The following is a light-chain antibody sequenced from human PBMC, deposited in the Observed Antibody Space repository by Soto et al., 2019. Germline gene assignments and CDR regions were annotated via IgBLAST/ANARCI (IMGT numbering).Light chain of an antibody. CDR3: SSYTRSNTWV. CDR1: SSDVGGYDY. J-gene: IGLJ3*02. CDR2: EVS. V-gene: IGLV2-14*01. Sequence: QSALTQPASMSGSPGQSITISCTGTSSDVGGYDYVSWYQQHPGKAPKLMISEVSDRPSGVSDRFSGSKSGDTASLTISGLPAEDEADYYCSSYTRSNTWVFGGGTKLTVL.